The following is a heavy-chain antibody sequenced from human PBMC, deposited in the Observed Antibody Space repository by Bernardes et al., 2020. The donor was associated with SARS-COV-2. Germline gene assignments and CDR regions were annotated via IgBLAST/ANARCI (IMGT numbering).Heavy chain of an antibody. CDR2: VYYSGDT. CDR3: ASFEQQGASGFDY. Sequence: SATPSLTRTVSSGSFSSSDYYWGLVRQPPGKGLEWLGSVYYSGDTNYNPSLKSRVTISVDTSKNQFSLKLSSVTAADTAVYYCASFEQQGASGFDYWGQGTTVTVSS. J-gene: IGHJ4*03. CDR1: SGSFSSSDYY. V-gene: IGHV4-39*07. D-gene: IGHD6-13*01.